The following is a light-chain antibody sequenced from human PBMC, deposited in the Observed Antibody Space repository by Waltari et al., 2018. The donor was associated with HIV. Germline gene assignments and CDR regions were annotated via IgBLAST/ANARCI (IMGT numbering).Light chain of an antibody. V-gene: IGLV1-44*01. CDR1: SPNLHVNS. Sequence: QSVLTQPPSASGTPGQRVTISCSRRSPNLHVNSVTWYQQRPGTAPKLLIYTNNQRPSRVPDRFSGSKSGTSASLAISGLQSEDEADYYCVVWDDSLNGPVFGGGTKLTVL. J-gene: IGLJ2*01. CDR2: TNN. CDR3: VVWDDSLNGPV.